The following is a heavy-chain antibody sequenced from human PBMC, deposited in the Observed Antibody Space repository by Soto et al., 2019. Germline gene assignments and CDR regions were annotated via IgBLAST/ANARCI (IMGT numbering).Heavy chain of an antibody. CDR3: ARGVDGIAAAAREPTRSYNWFDP. D-gene: IGHD6-13*01. V-gene: IGHV1-69*01. Sequence: QVQLVQSGAEVKKPGSSVKVSCKASGGTFSSYDISWVRQAPGQGLEWLGGIIPIFGTANYAQRFQGRVTISADESTSRGYIELSSLRSEDTGVYYCARGVDGIAAAAREPTRSYNWFDPWGQETLVTVST. CDR1: GGTFSSYD. CDR2: IIPIFGTA. J-gene: IGHJ5*02.